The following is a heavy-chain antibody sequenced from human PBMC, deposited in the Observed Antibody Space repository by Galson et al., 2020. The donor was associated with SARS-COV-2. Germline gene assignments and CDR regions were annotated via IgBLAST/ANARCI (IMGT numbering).Heavy chain of an antibody. CDR2: ISGSGGST. D-gene: IGHD2-15*01. V-gene: IGHV3-23*01. CDR1: GFTFSSYA. J-gene: IGHJ4*02. CDR3: AKDDVGSIWAVAATRWFDY. Sequence: GGSLRLSCAASGFTFSSYAMTWVRQAPGKGLEWVSAISGSGGSTYYADSVKGRFTISRDNSKNTLYLQMNSLRAEDTAVYYCAKDDVGSIWAVAATRWFDYWGQGTLVTVSS.